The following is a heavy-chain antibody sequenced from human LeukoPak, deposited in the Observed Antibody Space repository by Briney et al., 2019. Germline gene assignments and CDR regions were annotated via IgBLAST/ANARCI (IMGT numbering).Heavy chain of an antibody. CDR3: AKLLKAYSSTCIDY. CDR2: ISHSSGFT. J-gene: IGHJ4*02. CDR1: RFTFSDEY. Sequence: GGSLRLSCEASRFTFSDEYMSWIRQAPGQGLEWVAYISHSSGFTNYADSVKGRFAISRDNAKNSLYLQMDSLRAEDTAIYYCAKLLKAYSSTCIDYWGQGNLVTVSS. D-gene: IGHD4-11*01. V-gene: IGHV3-11*03.